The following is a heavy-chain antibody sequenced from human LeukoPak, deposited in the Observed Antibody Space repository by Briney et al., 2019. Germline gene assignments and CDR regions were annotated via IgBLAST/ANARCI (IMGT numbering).Heavy chain of an antibody. D-gene: IGHD5-12*01. CDR3: AKEGKYSGRIENSWAFDY. J-gene: IGHJ4*02. CDR2: ITGSGGST. Sequence: GGSLRLSCAASGFTFSSYAMSWVRQAPGKGLEWVSTITGSGGSTHYADSVEGRFTISRANSKNTLYLQMNSLRAEDTAVYYCAKEGKYSGRIENSWAFDYWGQGTPVIVSS. CDR1: GFTFSSYA. V-gene: IGHV3-23*01.